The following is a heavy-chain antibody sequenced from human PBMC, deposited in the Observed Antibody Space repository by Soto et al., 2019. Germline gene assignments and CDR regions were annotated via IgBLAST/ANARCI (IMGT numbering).Heavy chain of an antibody. CDR3: ARDDGSSWLLDS. CDR1: GYTFNIYT. Sequence: ASVKVSCKSSGYTFNIYTMHWVRQAPGQSLEWMGWIYPGNGNTKYSQKFQGRVTITRDTSATTAYMELSSLRSEDTAVYYCARDDGSSWLLDSWGQGTLVTVSS. D-gene: IGHD6-13*01. CDR2: IYPGNGNT. J-gene: IGHJ4*02. V-gene: IGHV1-3*01.